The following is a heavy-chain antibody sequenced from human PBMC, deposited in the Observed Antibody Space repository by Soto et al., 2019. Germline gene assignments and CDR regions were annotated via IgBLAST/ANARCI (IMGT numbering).Heavy chain of an antibody. V-gene: IGHV1-46*03. Sequence: SVKVSCKASGYTFTSYYMHWVRQAPGQGLEWMGIINPSGGSTSYAQKFQGRFTMTRDTSTSTVYMELSSLRSEDTAVYYCARGNFCDYPYKWFDSCGQGTFVSVSS. CDR2: INPSGGST. D-gene: IGHD5-12*01. CDR1: GYTFTSYY. CDR3: ARGNFCDYPYKWFDS. J-gene: IGHJ5*01.